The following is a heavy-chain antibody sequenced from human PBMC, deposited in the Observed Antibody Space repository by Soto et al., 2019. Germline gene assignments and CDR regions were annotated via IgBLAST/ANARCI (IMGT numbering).Heavy chain of an antibody. CDR3: ARVPVKVAAGTAWLDP. J-gene: IGHJ5*02. D-gene: IGHD6-13*01. CDR2: IKEAGSEK. Sequence: EVQVVESGGGLVQPGGSLRLSCEASGFTCSKYWMSGVRQVPGKGLVWVANIKEAGSEKYYVDSVQDRFTISRDNAKNSLYLQMNSLRAEDTAVYYCARVPVKVAAGTAWLDPVGQGTLVTVSS. CDR1: GFTCSKYW. V-gene: IGHV3-7*01.